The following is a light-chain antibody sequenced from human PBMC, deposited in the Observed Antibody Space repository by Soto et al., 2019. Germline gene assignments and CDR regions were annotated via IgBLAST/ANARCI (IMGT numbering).Light chain of an antibody. CDR1: RSVSRY. CDR2: DAS. V-gene: IGKV3-11*01. J-gene: IGKJ2*01. CDR3: QQRSDWPYT. Sequence: EIXXTQSXATLSLSPGERATLSCRASRSVSRYLGWYQQKHGQAPRLLIYDASNRATGIPARFSGSGSGTDFTLTINSLEPEDLAVYYCQQRSDWPYTFGQGTKLEIK.